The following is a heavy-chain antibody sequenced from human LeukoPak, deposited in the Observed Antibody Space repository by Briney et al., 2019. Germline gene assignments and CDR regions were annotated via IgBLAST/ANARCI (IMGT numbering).Heavy chain of an antibody. V-gene: IGHV3-64D*06. Sequence: PGGSLRLSCSASGFTFSSYAMHWVRQAPGKGLEYVSAISSNGGSTYYADSVKGRFTISRDNSNNTLYLQMSSLRPEDTAVYYCVKPGVDGAYLSDVVFDYWGQGTLVTVSS. CDR3: VKPGVDGAYLSDVVFDY. D-gene: IGHD4-17*01. CDR1: GFTFSSYA. CDR2: ISSNGGST. J-gene: IGHJ4*02.